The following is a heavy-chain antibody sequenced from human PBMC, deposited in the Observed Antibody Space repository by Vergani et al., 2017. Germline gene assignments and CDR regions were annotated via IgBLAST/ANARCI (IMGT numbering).Heavy chain of an antibody. V-gene: IGHV3-7*01. Sequence: EVQLVESGGGLVQPGGSLRLSCAASGFTFSSYWMSWVRQAPGKGLEWVANIKQDGSEKYYVDSVKGRFTISRDNAKNSLYLQMNSLRAEDTAVYYCARDPLDYDFWSGYLEVGAFDIWGQGTMVTVSS. CDR1: GFTFSSYW. CDR2: IKQDGSEK. J-gene: IGHJ3*02. D-gene: IGHD3-3*01. CDR3: ARDPLDYDFWSGYLEVGAFDI.